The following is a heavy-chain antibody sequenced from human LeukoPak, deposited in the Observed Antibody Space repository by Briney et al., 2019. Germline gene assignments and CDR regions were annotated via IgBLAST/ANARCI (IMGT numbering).Heavy chain of an antibody. CDR3: AKHKVNDYGDYSPFDY. CDR1: GFTFSSYG. Sequence: GGSLRLSCAASGFTFSSYGMHWVRQAPGKGLEWVVFIRYDGSNKYYADSVKGRFTISRDNSKNTLFLQMNSLRAEETAVYYCAKHKVNDYGDYSPFDYWGQGTLVTVSS. D-gene: IGHD4-17*01. J-gene: IGHJ4*02. CDR2: IRYDGSNK. V-gene: IGHV3-30*02.